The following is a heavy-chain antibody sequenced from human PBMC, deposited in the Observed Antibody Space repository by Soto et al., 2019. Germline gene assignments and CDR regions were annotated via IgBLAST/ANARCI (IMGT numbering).Heavy chain of an antibody. J-gene: IGHJ5*02. CDR2: IYYSGST. Sequence: NPSETLSLTCTVSGGSISSSSYYWGWIRQPPGKGLEWIGSIYYSGSTYYNPSLKSRVTISVDTSKNQFSLKLSSVTAADTAVYYCARHLAGRVWFGEILKSAYNWFDPWGQGTLVTVSS. D-gene: IGHD3-10*01. CDR3: ARHLAGRVWFGEILKSAYNWFDP. V-gene: IGHV4-39*01. CDR1: GGSISSSSYY.